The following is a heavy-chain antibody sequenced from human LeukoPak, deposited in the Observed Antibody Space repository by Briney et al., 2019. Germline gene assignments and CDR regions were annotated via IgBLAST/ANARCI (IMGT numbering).Heavy chain of an antibody. V-gene: IGHV4-39*01. CDR2: SHYSGST. Sequence: PSETLSLTCTVSGGSISSSSYYWGWIRQPPGKGLEWIGSSHYSGSTYYNPSLKSRVTIFVDTSKNQFSLKLSSVTAADTAVYYCANYRVGWYLGQAFDIWSRGTMVTVSS. J-gene: IGHJ3*02. D-gene: IGHD6-19*01. CDR1: GGSISSSSYY. CDR3: ANYRVGWYLGQAFDI.